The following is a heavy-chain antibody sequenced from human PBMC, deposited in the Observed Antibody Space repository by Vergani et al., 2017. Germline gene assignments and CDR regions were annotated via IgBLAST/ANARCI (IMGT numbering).Heavy chain of an antibody. D-gene: IGHD1-20*01. CDR3: ARDGRITGTTEVDY. CDR2: ISSSSSTL. CDR1: GFTFSSYS. J-gene: IGHJ4*02. Sequence: EVQLVESGGGLVQPGGSLRLSCAASGFTFSSYSMNWVRQAPGKGLEWVSYISSSSSTLYYADSVKGRFTISRDNAKNSLYLQMNRLTAEDPAVYYCARDGRITGTTEVDYWGQGTLVTVSS. V-gene: IGHV3-48*01.